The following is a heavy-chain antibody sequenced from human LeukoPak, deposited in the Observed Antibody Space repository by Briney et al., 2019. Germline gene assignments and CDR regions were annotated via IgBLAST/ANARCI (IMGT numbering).Heavy chain of an antibody. Sequence: ASVTVSCKASGYSFTSNYIHWVRRAPGQGLEWMGMIYPRDGSTSYAQKFQGRVTVTRDTSTSTVHMELSGLRSEDTAVYHCARDQEAFDYWGQGTLVTVSS. V-gene: IGHV1-46*01. CDR1: GYSFTSNY. CDR2: IYPRDGST. CDR3: ARDQEAFDY. J-gene: IGHJ4*02.